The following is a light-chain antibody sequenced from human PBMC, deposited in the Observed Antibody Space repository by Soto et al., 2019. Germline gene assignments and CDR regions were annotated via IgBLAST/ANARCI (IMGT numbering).Light chain of an antibody. V-gene: IGLV2-8*01. CDR2: EVN. CDR1: SSDVGGYNY. J-gene: IGLJ2*01. Sequence: QSALTQPPSASGSPGQSVPISCTGTSSDVGGYNYVSWYQQHPGKAPKLMIYEVNKRPSGVPDRFSGSKSGNTASLTVSGLQAEDEADYYCSSFAGSNRVVFGGGTKLTVL. CDR3: SSFAGSNRVV.